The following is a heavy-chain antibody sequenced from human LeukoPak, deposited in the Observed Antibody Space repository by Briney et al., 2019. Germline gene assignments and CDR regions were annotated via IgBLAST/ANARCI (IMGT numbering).Heavy chain of an antibody. CDR3: ATDGYHYFDY. J-gene: IGHJ4*02. CDR1: GFTVTSNY. V-gene: IGHV3-53*01. CDR2: IYNDGSRT. D-gene: IGHD5-12*01. Sequence: PGGSLRLSCAASGFTVTSNYMSWVRKAPGKGLEWVSLIYNDGSRTYYADSVRGRFTISRDTSEGTVYLQMDSLRPEDTAVYYCATDGYHYFDYWGQGTLVTVSS.